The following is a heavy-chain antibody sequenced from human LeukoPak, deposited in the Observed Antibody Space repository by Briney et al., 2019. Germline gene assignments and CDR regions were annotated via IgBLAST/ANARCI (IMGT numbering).Heavy chain of an antibody. J-gene: IGHJ6*03. CDR1: GFTFDDYT. V-gene: IGHV3-43*01. CDR3: AKDTALGNYYYMDV. CDR2: ISWDGGST. D-gene: IGHD7-27*01. Sequence: GGSLRLSCAASGFTFDDYTMHWVRQAPGKGLEWVSLISWDGGSTYYADSVKGRFTISRDNSKNSLYLQMNSLRTEDTALYYCAKDTALGNYYYMDVWGKGTTVTVSS.